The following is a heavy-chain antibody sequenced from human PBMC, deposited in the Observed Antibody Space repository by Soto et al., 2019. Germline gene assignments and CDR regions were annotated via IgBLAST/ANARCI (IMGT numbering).Heavy chain of an antibody. CDR1: GGSISSGGYY. J-gene: IGHJ4*02. D-gene: IGHD4-4*01. CDR3: VGGDNTVTTLFY. V-gene: IGHV4-31*03. Sequence: PSETLSLTCTVSGGSISSGGYYWSWIRQHPGKGLEWIGYIYYSGSTYYNPSLKSRVTISVDTSKNQFSLKLSSVTAADTAVYYCVGGDNTVTTLFYWGQGTLVTVSS. CDR2: IYYSGST.